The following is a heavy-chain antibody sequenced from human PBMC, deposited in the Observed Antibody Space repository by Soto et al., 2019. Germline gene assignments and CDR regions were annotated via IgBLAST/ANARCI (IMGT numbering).Heavy chain of an antibody. CDR1: GFTFSDYY. V-gene: IGHV3-11*01. CDR2: ISSSGSTI. CDR3: ARDFYGDYVSWFDP. Sequence: GGSLRLSCAASGFTFSDYYMSWIRQAPGKGLEWVSYISSSGSTIYYADSVKGRFTISRDNAKNSLYLQMNSLRAEDTAVYYCARDFYGDYVSWFDPWGQGTLVTVSS. J-gene: IGHJ5*02. D-gene: IGHD4-17*01.